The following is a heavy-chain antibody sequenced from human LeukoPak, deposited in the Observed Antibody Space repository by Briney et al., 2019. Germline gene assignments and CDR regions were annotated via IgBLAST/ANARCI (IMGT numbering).Heavy chain of an antibody. CDR3: ARRSKDYYYGMDV. Sequence: SETLSLTCTVSGGSLSSGGYYWSWLRQHPGTGLEWIGYIYYSGSTYYNPSLKSRVTISVDTSKNQFSLKLSSVTAADTAVYYCARRSKDYYYGMDVWGQGTTVTVSS. CDR2: IYYSGST. CDR1: GGSLSSGGYY. V-gene: IGHV4-31*03. J-gene: IGHJ6*02. D-gene: IGHD2-2*01.